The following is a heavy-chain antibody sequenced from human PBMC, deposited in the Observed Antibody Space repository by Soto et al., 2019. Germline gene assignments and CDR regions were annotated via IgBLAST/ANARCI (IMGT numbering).Heavy chain of an antibody. J-gene: IGHJ4*02. CDR2: INPNSGGT. CDR3: ARGPIAARSSPSKFDY. V-gene: IGHV1-2*02. D-gene: IGHD6-6*01. Sequence: ASVKGSCKASGYTFTGYYMHWVRQAPGQGLEWMGWINPNSGGTNYAQKFQGRVTMTRDTSISTAYMELSRLRSDDTAVYYCARGPIAARSSPSKFDYWGQGTLVTVSS. CDR1: GYTFTGYY.